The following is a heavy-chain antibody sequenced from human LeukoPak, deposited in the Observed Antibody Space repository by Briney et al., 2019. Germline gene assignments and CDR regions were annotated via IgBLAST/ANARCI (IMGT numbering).Heavy chain of an antibody. J-gene: IGHJ3*02. CDR1: GFTFSSYW. D-gene: IGHD3-22*01. V-gene: IGHV3-7*04. Sequence: GGSLRLSCAASGFTFSSYWMSWVRQAPGKGLEWVANIKQDGSEKYYVDSVKGRFTISRDNAKNSLYLQMNSLRAEDTAVYYCARADYYDSGGAFDIWGQGTMVTVSS. CDR3: ARADYYDSGGAFDI. CDR2: IKQDGSEK.